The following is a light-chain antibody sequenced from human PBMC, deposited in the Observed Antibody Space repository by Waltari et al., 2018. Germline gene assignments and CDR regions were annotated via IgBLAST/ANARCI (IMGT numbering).Light chain of an antibody. V-gene: IGKV1-39*01. CDR1: QGIDSY. J-gene: IGKJ5*01. CDR2: AAS. Sequence: DIQLTQSPSSLSASVGDRVTITCRASQGIDSYLNWYQHKPGQAPSLLIYAASALRTGVPLRFSGSGSGTDFTLTLNSLQLEDFATYYCQQSYTTPQGTFGQGTRLEI. CDR3: QQSYTTPQGT.